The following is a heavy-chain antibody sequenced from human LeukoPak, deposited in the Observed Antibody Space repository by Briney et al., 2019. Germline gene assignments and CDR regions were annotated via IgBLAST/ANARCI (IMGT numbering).Heavy chain of an antibody. D-gene: IGHD3-10*01. CDR3: ARGVLLWFGDAFDY. V-gene: IGHV4-34*01. Sequence: PSETLSLTCAVYGGSFSGYYWSWIRQPPGKGLGWIGEINHSGSTNYNPSLKSRVTISVDTSQNQFSLKLSSVTAADTAVYYCARGVLLWFGDAFDYWGQGTLVTVSS. CDR1: GGSFSGYY. CDR2: INHSGST. J-gene: IGHJ4*02.